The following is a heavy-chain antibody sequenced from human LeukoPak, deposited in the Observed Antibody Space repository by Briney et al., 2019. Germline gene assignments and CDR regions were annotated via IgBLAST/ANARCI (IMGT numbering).Heavy chain of an antibody. Sequence: PETLSLTCAVYGGSFSGYYWSWIRQPPGKGVEWFGEINHSGSNNHNPSLKSRVNISVATSKIQFSLKLSSVTAADTAEYYCARVGYSSSSHPSWGQGTLVTVSS. D-gene: IGHD6-13*01. CDR3: ARVGYSSSSHPS. J-gene: IGHJ4*02. CDR2: INHSGSN. V-gene: IGHV4-34*01. CDR1: GGSFSGYY.